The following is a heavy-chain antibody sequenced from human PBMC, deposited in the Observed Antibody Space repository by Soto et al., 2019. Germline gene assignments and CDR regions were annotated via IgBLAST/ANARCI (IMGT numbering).Heavy chain of an antibody. D-gene: IGHD2-15*01. V-gene: IGHV5-51*01. Sequence: PGESLKISCKGSGYRFTNYWIGWVRQMPGKGLEWMGIIYPGDSDTRYSPSFQGQVTISADKSISTAYLQWSSLKASDTAMYYCARPRYPGRGYYGMDVWGQGTTVTVSS. CDR3: ARPRYPGRGYYGMDV. J-gene: IGHJ6*02. CDR2: IYPGDSDT. CDR1: GYRFTNYW.